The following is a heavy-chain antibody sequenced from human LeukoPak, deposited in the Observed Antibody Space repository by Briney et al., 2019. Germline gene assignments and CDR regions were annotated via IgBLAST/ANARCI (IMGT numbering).Heavy chain of an antibody. D-gene: IGHD3-10*01. Sequence: GGSLRLSCAASRFTFSSYWMSWVRQAPGTGLEWVANIKEDGSEKFYVDSVKGRFTISRDNAKNSLYLQMGSLRAEDTAVYYCARAADYYGSRLDYWGQGTLVTVSS. CDR3: ARAADYYGSRLDY. CDR1: RFTFSSYW. CDR2: IKEDGSEK. J-gene: IGHJ4*02. V-gene: IGHV3-7*04.